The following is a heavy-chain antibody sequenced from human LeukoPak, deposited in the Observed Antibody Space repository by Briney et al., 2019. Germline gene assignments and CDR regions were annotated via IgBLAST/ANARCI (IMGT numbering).Heavy chain of an antibody. CDR3: ARHCCSGPAKRVFDI. D-gene: IGHD2-15*01. Sequence: SETLSLTCTVSGGSIISSDYHWGWVRQPPGKGLEWIGTISYSGNTDYNPSLRSRVTISVDTSNNQFSLRLGSVTAADTAVYHCARHCCSGPAKRVFDIWGQGTMVAVSS. V-gene: IGHV4-39*01. J-gene: IGHJ3*02. CDR1: GGSIISSDYH. CDR2: ISYSGNT.